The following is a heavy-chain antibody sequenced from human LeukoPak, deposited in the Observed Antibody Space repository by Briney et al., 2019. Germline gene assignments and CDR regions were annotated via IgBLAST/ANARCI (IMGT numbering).Heavy chain of an antibody. V-gene: IGHV3-30*02. J-gene: IGHJ6*03. Sequence: GGSLRLSCAASGFTFSSYGMHWVRQAPGKGLEWVAFIRYDGSNKYYADSVKGRFTISRDNAKNSLYLQMNSLRAEDTAVYYCARPLLQDTAMVSNLYYYYYMDVWGKGTTVTVSS. CDR3: ARPLLQDTAMVSNLYYYYYMDV. CDR2: IRYDGSNK. CDR1: GFTFSSYG. D-gene: IGHD5-18*01.